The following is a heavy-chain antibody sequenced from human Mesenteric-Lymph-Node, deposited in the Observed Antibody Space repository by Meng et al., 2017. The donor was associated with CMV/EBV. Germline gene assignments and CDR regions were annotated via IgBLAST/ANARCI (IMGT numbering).Heavy chain of an antibody. CDR3: ARDGIVVVPAANYYYYGMDV. V-gene: IGHV1-18*01. D-gene: IGHD2-2*01. CDR2: ISAYNGNT. CDR1: GYTFTSYG. J-gene: IGHJ6*02. Sequence: ASVKVSCKASGYTFTSYGISWVRQAPGQGLEWMGWISAYNGNTNYAQKLQGRVTMTTDTSTSTAYMELRSLRSDDTAVYYCARDGIVVVPAANYYYYGMDVWGQGTTVTVSS.